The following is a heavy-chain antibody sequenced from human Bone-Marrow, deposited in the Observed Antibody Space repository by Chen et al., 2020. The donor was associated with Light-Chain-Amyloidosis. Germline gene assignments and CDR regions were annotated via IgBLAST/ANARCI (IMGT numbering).Heavy chain of an antibody. CDR2: IGGSGVSR. V-gene: IGHV3-23*04. Sequence: EVQLVESGGGLLQRGGSLRLSCAASGFAFSSYAMSWVRQAPGKGLEWVSTIGGSGVSRFYGDSVEGRFSISRDNSQNARFLQMNGRRAEDTAVYYWAKDISYDDILPGYPADAFDIWGQGTMVTVSS. CDR3: AKDISYDDILPGYPADAFDI. CDR1: GFAFSSYA. D-gene: IGHD3-9*01. J-gene: IGHJ3*02.